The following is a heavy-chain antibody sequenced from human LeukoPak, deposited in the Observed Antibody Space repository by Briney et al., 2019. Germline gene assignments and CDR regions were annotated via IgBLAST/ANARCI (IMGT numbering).Heavy chain of an antibody. CDR3: ARGSRFLEWLLYEVLNY. CDR2: MNPNSGNT. V-gene: IGHV1-8*01. Sequence: ASVKVSCKASGYTFTSYDINWVRQATGQGLEWMGWMNPNSGNTGYAQKFQGRVTMTRNTSISTAYMELSRLRSDDTAVYYCARGSRFLEWLLYEVLNYWGQGTLVTVSS. CDR1: GYTFTSYD. J-gene: IGHJ4*02. D-gene: IGHD3-3*01.